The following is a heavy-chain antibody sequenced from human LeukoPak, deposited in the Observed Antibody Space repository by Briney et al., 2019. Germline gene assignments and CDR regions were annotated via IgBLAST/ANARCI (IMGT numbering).Heavy chain of an antibody. D-gene: IGHD2-8*01. CDR3: ARGPGVLMVYASSLDYYMDV. J-gene: IGHJ6*03. CDR2: MNPNSGNT. CDR1: GYTFTSYD. Sequence: ASVKVSCKASGYTFTSYDINWVRQATGQGLEWMGWMNPNSGNTGYAQKFQGRVTITRNTSISTAYMGLSSLRSEDTAVYYCARGPGVLMVYASSLDYYMDVWGKGTTVTVSS. V-gene: IGHV1-8*03.